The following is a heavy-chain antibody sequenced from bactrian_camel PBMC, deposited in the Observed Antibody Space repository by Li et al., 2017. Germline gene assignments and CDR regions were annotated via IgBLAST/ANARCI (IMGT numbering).Heavy chain of an antibody. J-gene: IGHJ4*01. CDR3: ATDSFYDCRKDLWAKAGYNH. D-gene: IGHD4*01. CDR1: GDQFGSRC. Sequence: QVQLVESGGGSVQVGGSLNLSCTAEGDQFGSRCMGWFRQVPGKEREGVARIDTDGSTTYADSVKGRFTVSKDNAKNTLFLQITNLKPEDTGKYYCATDSFYDCRKDLWAKAGYNHWGQGTQVTVS. V-gene: IGHV3S53*01. CDR2: IDTDGST.